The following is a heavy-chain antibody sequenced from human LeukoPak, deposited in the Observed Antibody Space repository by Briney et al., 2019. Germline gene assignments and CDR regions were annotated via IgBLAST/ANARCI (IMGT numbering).Heavy chain of an antibody. CDR1: GFTFSNYG. Sequence: PGGSLRLSCAASGFTFSNYGMHWVRQAPGKGLEWVALISYDGSDKHYADSVKGRFTISRHNSKNTLYLHMSSLTAEDTALYYCAKIYCSGGKCYSGGCFFDSWGHGTLVTVSS. D-gene: IGHD2-15*01. J-gene: IGHJ4*01. CDR3: AKIYCSGGKCYSGGCFFDS. CDR2: ISYDGSDK. V-gene: IGHV3-30*18.